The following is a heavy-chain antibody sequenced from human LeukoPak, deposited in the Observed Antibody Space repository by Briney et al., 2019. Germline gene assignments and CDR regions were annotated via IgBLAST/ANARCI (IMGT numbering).Heavy chain of an antibody. CDR2: ISSNGGST. D-gene: IGHD3-22*01. V-gene: IGHV3-64*01. Sequence: PGGSLRLSCAASGFIFSSYAMHWVRQAPGKGLEYVSAISSNGGSTYYANSVKGRFTISRDNSKNTLYLQMGSLRAEDMAVYYCARGGYYYDSSGYIRELDYWGQGTLVTVSS. CDR1: GFIFSSYA. J-gene: IGHJ4*02. CDR3: ARGGYYYDSSGYIRELDY.